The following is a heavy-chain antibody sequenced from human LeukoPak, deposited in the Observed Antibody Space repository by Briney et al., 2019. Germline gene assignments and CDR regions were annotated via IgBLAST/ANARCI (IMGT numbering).Heavy chain of an antibody. V-gene: IGHV3-23*01. D-gene: IGHD3-22*01. CDR3: AKRGVVIRVILVGFHKEAYYFDS. CDR2: ISDRGSRT. Sequence: PGGSLRLSCEASGFTFSSYEMNWVRQAPGKGLEWVAGISDRGSRTNYADSVKGRFTISTDHPKNTLYLQMNRLRAEDTAVYFCAKRGVVIRVILVGFHKEAYYFDSWGQGALVTVSS. CDR1: GFTFSSYE. J-gene: IGHJ4*02.